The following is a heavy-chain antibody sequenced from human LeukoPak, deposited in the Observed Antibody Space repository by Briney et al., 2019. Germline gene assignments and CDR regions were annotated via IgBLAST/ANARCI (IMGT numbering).Heavy chain of an antibody. CDR2: IHSDGTGT. Sequence: PGGSLRLSCVAPGFTFSSYWMPWVRQAPGKGLVWVSRIHSDGTGTSYADSVKGRFTISRDNAKNTLYLQMNSLRAEDTAVYYCARGSSVREDYWGQGTLVTVSS. J-gene: IGHJ4*02. CDR1: GFTFSSYW. D-gene: IGHD3-10*01. CDR3: ARGSSVREDY. V-gene: IGHV3-74*01.